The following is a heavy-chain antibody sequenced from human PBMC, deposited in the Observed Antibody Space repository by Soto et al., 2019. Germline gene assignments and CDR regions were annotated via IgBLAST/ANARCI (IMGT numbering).Heavy chain of an antibody. CDR3: MTDADIEGRGH. V-gene: IGHV3-15*01. CDR2: IKTKIDGGTT. CDR1: GFTFRNDW. Sequence: EVQLVESGGGLATPGGSLTLSCAASGFTFRNDWMNWVRQAPGKGLGWVARIKTKIDGGTTDYAAPVQGRFFISRDDSQNTLVLQMNSLQTEDTAVYYCMTDADIEGRGHWGRGTLVTVAP. J-gene: IGHJ4*02.